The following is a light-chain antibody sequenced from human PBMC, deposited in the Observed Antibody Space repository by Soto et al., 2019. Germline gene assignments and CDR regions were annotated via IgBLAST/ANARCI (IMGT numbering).Light chain of an antibody. CDR1: QNIRSN. CDR3: QQYNNWPPFT. V-gene: IGKV3-15*01. CDR2: ETS. J-gene: IGKJ3*01. Sequence: EIVMTQSPGTLSVSPGERATLSCRASQNIRSNLAWYQQKPGQAPRLLIYETSIRAPGIPARFSGSGSGTEFTLTIRSLQSEDFAVYHCQQYNNWPPFTFGPGTKVDIK.